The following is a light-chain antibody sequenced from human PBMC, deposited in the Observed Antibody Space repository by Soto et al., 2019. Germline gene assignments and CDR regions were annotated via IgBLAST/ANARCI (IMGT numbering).Light chain of an antibody. J-gene: IGLJ2*01. CDR1: SSNIGTGYD. CDR3: QSYDSSLSGVV. Sequence: QSVLTQPPSVSGAPGQRVTISCTGSSSNIGTGYDVQWYQQLPGTAPKLLIYGNSNRPSGVPDRFSGSKSGTSASLAITRLQAEDEADYYCQSYDSSLSGVVFGGGTKLTVL. V-gene: IGLV1-40*01. CDR2: GNS.